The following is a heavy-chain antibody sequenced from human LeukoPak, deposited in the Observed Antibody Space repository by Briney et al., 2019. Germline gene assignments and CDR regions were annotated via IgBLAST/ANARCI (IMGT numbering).Heavy chain of an antibody. Sequence: GGSLRLSCAASGFTVSSNYMSWVRQAPGKGLEWVSVIYSGGSTYYADPVKGRFTISRDNSKNTLYLQMNSLRAEDTAVYYCARERLGYCSSTSCSNYMDVWGKGTTVTVSS. CDR1: GFTVSSNY. V-gene: IGHV3-53*01. J-gene: IGHJ6*03. D-gene: IGHD2-2*01. CDR3: ARERLGYCSSTSCSNYMDV. CDR2: IYSGGST.